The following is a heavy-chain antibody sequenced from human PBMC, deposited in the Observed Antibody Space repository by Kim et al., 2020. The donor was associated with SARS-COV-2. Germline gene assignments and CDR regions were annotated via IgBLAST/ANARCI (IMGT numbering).Heavy chain of an antibody. CDR3: ARTRVEMATIVVYYYGMDV. Sequence: SGPTLVNPTQTLTLTCTFSGFSLSTSGMCVSWIRQPPGKALEWLALIDWGDDKYYSTSLKTRLTISKDTSKNQVVLTMTNMDPVDTATYYCARTRVEMATIVVYYYGMDVWGQGTTVTVSS. J-gene: IGHJ6*02. CDR1: GFSLSTSGMC. D-gene: IGHD5-12*01. CDR2: IDWGDDK. V-gene: IGHV2-70*01.